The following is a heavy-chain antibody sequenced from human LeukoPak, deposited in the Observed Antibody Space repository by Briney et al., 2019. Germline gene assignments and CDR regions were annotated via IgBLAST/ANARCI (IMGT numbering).Heavy chain of an antibody. CDR3: ARDGGDYGDYSFQH. Sequence: SETLSLTCTVSGGSISSYYWSWIRQPPGKGLEWIGYIYYSGSTNYNPSLKSRVTISVDTSKNQFSLKLSSVTAADTAVYYCARDGGDYGDYSFQHWGQGTLVTVSS. D-gene: IGHD4-17*01. CDR1: GGSISSYY. V-gene: IGHV4-59*01. CDR2: IYYSGST. J-gene: IGHJ1*01.